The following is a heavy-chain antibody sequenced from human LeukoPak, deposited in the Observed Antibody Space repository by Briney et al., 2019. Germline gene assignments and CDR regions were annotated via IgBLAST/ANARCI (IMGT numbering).Heavy chain of an antibody. D-gene: IGHD2-21*02. CDR3: AIGDVVVVTAYAFDI. J-gene: IGHJ3*02. CDR2: INHSGST. V-gene: IGHV4-34*01. Sequence: SETLSLTCAVYGGSFSGYYWSWIRQPPGKGLEWIGEINHSGSTNYNTSLKSRVTISVDTSKNQFSLKLSSGTGADTAVYYCAIGDVVVVTAYAFDICGQGTMGTVSS. CDR1: GGSFSGYY.